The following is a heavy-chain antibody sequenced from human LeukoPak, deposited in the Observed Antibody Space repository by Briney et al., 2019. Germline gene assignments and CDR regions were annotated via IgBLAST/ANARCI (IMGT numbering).Heavy chain of an antibody. V-gene: IGHV3-21*01. CDR2: ISSSGLYI. D-gene: IGHD2-8*01. CDR1: GFTLITYN. J-gene: IGHJ5*02. Sequence: PGGSLRLSCAASGFTLITYNMNWVRQAPGKGLEWVSSISSSGLYINYADSVKGRFTISRDNSKNSVYLQMNSLRADDTAVYYCATYTNGYDSWGQGTLVTVSS. CDR3: ATYTNGYDS.